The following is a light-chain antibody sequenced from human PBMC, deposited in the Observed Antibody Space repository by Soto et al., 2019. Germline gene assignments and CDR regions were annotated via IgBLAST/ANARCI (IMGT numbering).Light chain of an antibody. V-gene: IGKV1-33*01. CDR2: DAS. Sequence: DIKMTQSPSSLSASVGDRVTLTCQASEDFSDYVYWYQQKPGRAPKLLIYDASKLETGVQSRFSGRGSGTDFSFTISDLQPEDFATYYCPQYKNVILTFGGETRVDI. J-gene: IGKJ4*01. CDR1: EDFSDY. CDR3: PQYKNVILT.